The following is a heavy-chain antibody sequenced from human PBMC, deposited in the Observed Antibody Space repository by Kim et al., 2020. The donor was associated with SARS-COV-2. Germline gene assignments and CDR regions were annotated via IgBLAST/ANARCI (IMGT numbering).Heavy chain of an antibody. J-gene: IGHJ6*02. CDR1: RLTFSSYA. CDR3: AKDRGYSTSWYVPPPHDGMDV. CDR2: ISGSGGNT. D-gene: IGHD6-13*01. V-gene: IGHV3-23*01. Sequence: GGSLRLSCAASRLTFSSYAMSWVRQAPGKGLEWVSAISGSGGNTYYADSVKGRFTISRDNSKNTLYLQMNSLRAEDTAVYYCAKDRGYSTSWYVPPPHDGMDVWGQGTTVTVSS.